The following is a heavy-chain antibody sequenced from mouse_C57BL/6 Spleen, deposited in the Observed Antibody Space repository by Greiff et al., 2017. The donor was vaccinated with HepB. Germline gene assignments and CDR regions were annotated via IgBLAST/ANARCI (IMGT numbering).Heavy chain of an antibody. CDR1: GFNIQDDY. CDR2: IDPENGDT. J-gene: IGHJ4*01. CDR3: TTGDGYRSAMDY. D-gene: IGHD2-3*01. Sequence: VQLKESGAALVRPGASVTLSCTASGFNIQDDYMHWVKQRPEQGLEWIGWIDPENGDTEYASKFQGKATITADTSSNTAYLQLSSLTSEDTAVYYCTTGDGYRSAMDYWGQGTSVTVSS. V-gene: IGHV14-4*01.